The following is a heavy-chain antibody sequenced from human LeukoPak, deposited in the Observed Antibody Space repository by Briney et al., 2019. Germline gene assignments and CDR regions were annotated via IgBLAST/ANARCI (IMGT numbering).Heavy chain of an antibody. CDR3: ARDKNNQLDEYYYDSSGTHYGMDV. D-gene: IGHD3-22*01. V-gene: IGHV3-66*01. CDR1: GFTVSSNY. Sequence: GGSLRLSCAASGFTVSSNYMSWVRQAPGKGLEWVSVIYSGGSTYYADSVKGRFTISRDNSKNTLYLQMNSLRAEDTAVYYCARDKNNQLDEYYYDSSGTHYGMDVWGQGTTVTVSS. J-gene: IGHJ6*02. CDR2: IYSGGST.